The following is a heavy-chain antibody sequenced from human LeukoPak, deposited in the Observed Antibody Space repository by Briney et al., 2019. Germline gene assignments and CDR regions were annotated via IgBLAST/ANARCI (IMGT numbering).Heavy chain of an antibody. J-gene: IGHJ6*03. CDR2: ISSSSYI. CDR3: AKAGGYYYYYYYMDV. V-gene: IGHV3-21*04. D-gene: IGHD2-15*01. Sequence: GGSLRLSCAASGFTFSSYSMNWVRQAPGKGLEWVSSISSSSYIYYADSVKGRFTISRDNAKNTLYLQMNSLRAEDTAVYYCAKAGGYYYYYYYMDVWGKGTTVTVSS. CDR1: GFTFSSYS.